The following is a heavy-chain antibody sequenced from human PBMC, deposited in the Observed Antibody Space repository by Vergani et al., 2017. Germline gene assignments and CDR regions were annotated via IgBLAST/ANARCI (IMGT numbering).Heavy chain of an antibody. CDR3: ARAKRGLLAVGATYS. J-gene: IGHJ4*02. Sequence: QEQLVQSGSELKKPGASVKVSCKASGYSFNNYAIHWVRQAPGQGLEWMGWINPTTGNPTYARAFTGRFVVSLDTSISTAYLQIGSLKAEDTAIYFCARAKRGLLAVGATYSWGQGTLLTVSS. CDR1: GYSFNNYA. V-gene: IGHV7-4-1*01. D-gene: IGHD6-19*01. CDR2: INPTTGNP.